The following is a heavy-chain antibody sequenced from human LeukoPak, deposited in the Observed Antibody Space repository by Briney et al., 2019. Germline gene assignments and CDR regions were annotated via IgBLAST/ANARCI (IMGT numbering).Heavy chain of an antibody. CDR1: GGSFSGYY. CDR2: INHSGST. CDR3: ARGVGIFERFDP. D-gene: IGHD3-3*01. V-gene: IGHV4-34*01. Sequence: PSETLSLTCAVYGGSFSGYYWSWIRQPPGKGLEWIGEINHSGSTNYNPSLKSRVTISVDTSKNQFSLKLSSVTAADTAVYYCARGVGIFERFDPWGQGTLVTVSS. J-gene: IGHJ5*02.